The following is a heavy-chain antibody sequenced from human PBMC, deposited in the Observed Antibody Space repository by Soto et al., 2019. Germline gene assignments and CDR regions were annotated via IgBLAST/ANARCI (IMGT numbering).Heavy chain of an antibody. Sequence: SETLSLTCAVYGGSFSGYYWSWIRQPPGKGLEWIGEINHSGSTNYNPSLKSRVTISVDTSKNQFSLKLSSVTAADTAVYYCARGSPVLFTTMVRAGEGNYHYYMAVWGKGTTVTVSS. CDR1: GGSFSGYY. J-gene: IGHJ6*03. V-gene: IGHV4-34*01. D-gene: IGHD3-10*01. CDR3: ARGSPVLFTTMVRAGEGNYHYYMAV. CDR2: INHSGST.